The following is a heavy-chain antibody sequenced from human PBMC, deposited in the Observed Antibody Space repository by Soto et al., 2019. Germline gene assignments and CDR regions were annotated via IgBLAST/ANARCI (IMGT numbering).Heavy chain of an antibody. Sequence: QLQLQESGPGLLKPSETLSLTCSISGGSISTDNHYWARMRQSTGRGLVWRGTVHHSGGNYYNPSLRRRIDMLTDASTNHFSLRLTPVTPADTAVYFCARQAPYIDYTYYFTPGSFFDIWGDGTKVAASS. D-gene: IGHD3-22*01. CDR1: GGSISTDNHY. J-gene: IGHJ3*02. V-gene: IGHV4-39*01. CDR2: VHHSGGN. CDR3: ARQAPYIDYTYYFTPGSFFDI.